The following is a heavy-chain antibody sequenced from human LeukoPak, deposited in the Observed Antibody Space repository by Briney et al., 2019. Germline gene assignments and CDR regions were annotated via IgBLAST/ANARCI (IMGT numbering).Heavy chain of an antibody. D-gene: IGHD6-13*01. J-gene: IGHJ4*02. CDR1: GGSISSYY. V-gene: IGHV4-59*08. Sequence: SETLSLTCTVSGGSISSYYWSWIRQPPGKGLEWIGYIYYSGSTNYNPSLKSRVTISVDTPKNQFSLKLSSVTAADTAVYYCAGHDSSSWYGSPSFDYWGQGTQVTVSS. CDR3: AGHDSSSWYGSPSFDY. CDR2: IYYSGST.